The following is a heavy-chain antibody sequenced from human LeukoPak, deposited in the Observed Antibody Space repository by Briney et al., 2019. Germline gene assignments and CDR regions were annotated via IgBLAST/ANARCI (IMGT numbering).Heavy chain of an antibody. Sequence: SETLSLTCTVSGGSISSYYWSWVRQPAGKGLEWIGRIYTSGSNNYNPSLKSRVTMSVDTSKNQFSLKLSSVTAADTAVYYCARLSGDSPIFDYWGQGTLVTVSS. CDR2: IYTSGSN. J-gene: IGHJ4*02. V-gene: IGHV4-4*07. CDR3: ARLSGDSPIFDY. D-gene: IGHD2-21*02. CDR1: GGSISSYY.